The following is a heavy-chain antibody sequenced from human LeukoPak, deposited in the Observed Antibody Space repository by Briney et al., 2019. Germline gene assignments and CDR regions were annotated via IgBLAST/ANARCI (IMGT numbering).Heavy chain of an antibody. CDR2: IDTDGSSV. CDR3: ASTAELSYYDFWSGSVPLDY. Sequence: PGGSLRLSCAASGFTFSSYWMHWVRQAPGKGLVWVSRIDTDGSSVIYADSVKGRFTISRDNAKNSLYLQMSSLRAEDTAVYYCASTAELSYYDFWSGSVPLDYWGQGTLVTVSS. D-gene: IGHD3-3*01. CDR1: GFTFSSYW. V-gene: IGHV3-74*01. J-gene: IGHJ4*02.